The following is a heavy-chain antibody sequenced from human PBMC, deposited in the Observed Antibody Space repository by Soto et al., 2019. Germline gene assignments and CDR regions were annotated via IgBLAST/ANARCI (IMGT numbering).Heavy chain of an antibody. D-gene: IGHD4-17*01. Sequence: QVQLVESGGGVVQPGRSLRHSCAASGFTFSSYGMHWVRQAPGKGLEWVAVISYDGSNKYYADSVKGRFTISRDNSKNTLYLQMNSLRAEDTAVYYCAKPRGTTVTTDFDYWGQGTLVTVSS. V-gene: IGHV3-30*18. CDR1: GFTFSSYG. CDR2: ISYDGSNK. J-gene: IGHJ4*02. CDR3: AKPRGTTVTTDFDY.